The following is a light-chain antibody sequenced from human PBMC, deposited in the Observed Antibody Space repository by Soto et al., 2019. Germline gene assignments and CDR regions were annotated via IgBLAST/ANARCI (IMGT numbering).Light chain of an antibody. CDR3: QSYDSSLSGLV. J-gene: IGLJ1*01. V-gene: IGLV1-40*01. CDR1: SSNIGAGYD. CDR2: GNS. Sequence: QSVLTQPPSVSGAPGQRVTISCTGSSSNIGAGYDVHWYQQLPGTAPKLLIYGNSNRPSGVPDRFSGSKSGTSASLAITGLPAEDEADYYCQSYDSSLSGLVFGTGTKLTGL.